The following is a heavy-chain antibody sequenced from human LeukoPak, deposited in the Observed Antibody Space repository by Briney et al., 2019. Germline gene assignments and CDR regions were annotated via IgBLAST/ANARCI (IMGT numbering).Heavy chain of an antibody. J-gene: IGHJ4*02. CDR1: GFTFSDYG. D-gene: IGHD3-10*01. V-gene: IGHV3-23*01. CDR3: AKSRGSGSKMARGVNFDY. Sequence: GGSLRLSCAASGFTFSDYGMSWVRQAPGKGLEWVSTISDGGSITYYADSVKGRFTISRDNSKNTLFLQMNSLRAEDTAVYYCAKSRGSGSKMARGVNFDYWGQGTLVTVSS. CDR2: ISDGGSIT.